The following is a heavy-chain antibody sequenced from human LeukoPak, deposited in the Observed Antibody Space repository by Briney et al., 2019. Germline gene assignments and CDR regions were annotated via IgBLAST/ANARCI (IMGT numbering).Heavy chain of an antibody. CDR1: GFTFSSYA. CDR3: AKDSRSSGWYNWFDP. V-gene: IGHV3-23*01. J-gene: IGHJ5*02. Sequence: GGSLRLSCAASGFTFSSYAMSWVRQAPGKGLDWVSAISGSGDSTYYADSVKGRFTISRDNSKNTLYLQMNRLRAEDTAIYYCAKDSRSSGWYNWFDPWGQGTLVTVSS. CDR2: ISGSGDST. D-gene: IGHD3-22*01.